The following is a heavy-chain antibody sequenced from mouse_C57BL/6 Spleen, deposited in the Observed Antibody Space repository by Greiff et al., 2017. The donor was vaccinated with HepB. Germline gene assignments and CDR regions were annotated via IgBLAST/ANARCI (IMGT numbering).Heavy chain of an antibody. CDR1: GYTFTSYG. D-gene: IGHD3-2*02. Sequence: VKLMESGAELARPGASVKLSCKASGYTFTSYGISWVKQRTGQGLEWIGEIYPRSGNTYYNEKFKGKATLTADKSSSTAYMELRSLTSEDSAVYFCARSRDSSGYGYWGQGTTLTVSS. CDR2: IYPRSGNT. V-gene: IGHV1-81*01. J-gene: IGHJ2*01. CDR3: ARSRDSSGYGY.